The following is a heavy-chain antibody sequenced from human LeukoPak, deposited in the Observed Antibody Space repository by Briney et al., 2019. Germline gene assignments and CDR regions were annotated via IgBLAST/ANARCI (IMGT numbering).Heavy chain of an antibody. CDR3: AKGGRCSTTNCYGYMDV. D-gene: IGHD2-2*01. V-gene: IGHV3-43*02. CDR1: GFTFDDYA. Sequence: PGGSLRLSCAASGFTFDDYAMHWVRQAPGKGLEWVSLISGDGGGTSSADSLKGRFTISRDNSKNSLYLQMNSLTTDDTALYYCAKGGRCSTTNCYGYMDVWGKGTTVTVSS. J-gene: IGHJ6*03. CDR2: ISGDGGGT.